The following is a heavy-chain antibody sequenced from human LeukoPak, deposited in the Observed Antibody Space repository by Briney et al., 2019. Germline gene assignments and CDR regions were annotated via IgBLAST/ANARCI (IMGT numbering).Heavy chain of an antibody. D-gene: IGHD3-10*01. CDR2: IYYSGST. Sequence: PSQTLSLTCAVSGGSISSGGYSWSWIRQPPGKGLEWIGYIYYSGSTYYNPSLKSRVTISVETSKNQFSLKLKSVTAGDTAVYYCARGGYYGSGNDFRFDPWGQGTLVTVSS. CDR3: ARGGYYGSGNDFRFDP. V-gene: IGHV4-30-4*07. J-gene: IGHJ5*02. CDR1: GGSISSGGYS.